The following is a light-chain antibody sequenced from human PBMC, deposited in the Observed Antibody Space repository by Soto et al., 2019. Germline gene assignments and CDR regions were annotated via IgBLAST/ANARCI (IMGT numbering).Light chain of an antibody. Sequence: EIVMTQSPATLPVSPGGRAALSCRASQGVTTNFAWYQQKSGQSPRLLIYDVSTRATGVPARFSGTGSETDFTLTISGLQSDDSAVYFCQQYNNWPFSFGQGTRLEIK. CDR3: QQYNNWPFS. CDR2: DVS. CDR1: QGVTTN. V-gene: IGKV3-15*01. J-gene: IGKJ5*01.